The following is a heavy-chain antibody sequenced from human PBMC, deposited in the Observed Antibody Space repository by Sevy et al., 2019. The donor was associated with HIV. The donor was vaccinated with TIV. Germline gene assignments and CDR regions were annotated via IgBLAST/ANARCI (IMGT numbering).Heavy chain of an antibody. D-gene: IGHD6-6*01. V-gene: IGHV3-21*01. CDR3: ASLASSSLFLNDAFDI. CDR1: GFTFSSYS. CDR2: ISSSSSYL. Sequence: GGSLRLSCAASGFTFSSYSMNWVRQAPGKGLEWVSSISSSSSYLYYADSVKGRFTISRDNAKNSLYLQMNSLGAEDTAVYYCASLASSSLFLNDAFDIWGQGTMVTVSS. J-gene: IGHJ3*02.